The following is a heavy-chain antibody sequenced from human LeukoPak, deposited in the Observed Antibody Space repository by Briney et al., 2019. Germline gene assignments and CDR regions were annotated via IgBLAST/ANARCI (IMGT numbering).Heavy chain of an antibody. Sequence: SETLSLTCTVSGGSISSGSYYWSWIRQPAGKGLEWIGRIYTSGSTNYNPSLKSRVTISVDTSKNQFSLKLSSVTAADTAVYYCARLGLYSLDYWGQGTLVTVSS. CDR3: ARLGLYSLDY. V-gene: IGHV4-61*02. D-gene: IGHD6-13*01. J-gene: IGHJ4*02. CDR2: IYTSGST. CDR1: GGSISSGSYY.